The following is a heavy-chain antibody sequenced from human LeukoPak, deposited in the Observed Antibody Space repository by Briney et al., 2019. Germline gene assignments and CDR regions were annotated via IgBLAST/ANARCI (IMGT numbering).Heavy chain of an antibody. CDR2: IKQDGSEK. CDR1: GFTFSNAW. V-gene: IGHV3-7*03. J-gene: IGHJ4*02. CDR3: ARSSYYDFWSGYYGYFDY. Sequence: PGGSLRLSCAASGFTFSNAWMNWVRQAPGKGLEWVANIKQDGSEKYYVDSVKGRFTISRDNAKNSLYLQMNSLRAEDTAVYYCARSSYYDFWSGYYGYFDYWGQGTLVTVSS. D-gene: IGHD3-3*01.